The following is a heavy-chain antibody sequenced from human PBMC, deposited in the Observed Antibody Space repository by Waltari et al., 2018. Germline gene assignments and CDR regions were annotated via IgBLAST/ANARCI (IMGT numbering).Heavy chain of an antibody. CDR2: INPNSGGT. V-gene: IGHV1-2*06. CDR3: ARAFLVGAIPTTLYFDP. D-gene: IGHD1-26*01. Sequence: QVQLVQSGAEVKKPGASVKVSCKASGYTFTGYYMHWVRQAPGQGLEWMGRINPNSGGTNESQKFHGRVTMTRDTSISTAYMELSRLRSDDTAVYYCARAFLVGAIPTTLYFDPWGQGTLVTVSS. J-gene: IGHJ5*02. CDR1: GYTFTGYY.